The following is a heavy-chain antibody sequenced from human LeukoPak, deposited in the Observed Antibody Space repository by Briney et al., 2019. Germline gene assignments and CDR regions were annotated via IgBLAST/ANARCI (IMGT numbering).Heavy chain of an antibody. V-gene: IGHV4-4*02. J-gene: IGHJ4*02. CDR3: WHSGYESGLDY. Sequence: PSGTLSLTCGVSGVSITSGNWWSWVRQPPGKGLEWIGEIYHSGSINYNPSLKSRLTISVDKSKNQFSLKLNSVTPADTAVYYCWHSGYESGLDYWGQGTLVTVSS. CDR1: GVSITSGNW. CDR2: IYHSGSI. D-gene: IGHD5-12*01.